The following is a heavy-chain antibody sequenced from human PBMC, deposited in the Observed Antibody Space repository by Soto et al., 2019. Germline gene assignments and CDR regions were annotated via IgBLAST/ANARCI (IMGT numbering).Heavy chain of an antibody. CDR1: GFTFDDYA. D-gene: IGHD4-17*01. CDR2: ISWNSGSI. V-gene: IGHV3-9*01. Sequence: GGSLRLSCAASGFTFDDYAMHWVRQAPGKGLEWVSGISWNSGSIGYADSVKGRFTISRDNAKNSLYLQMNSLRAEDTALYYCARRSYGDYEYYFDYWGQGTLVTVSS. CDR3: ARRSYGDYEYYFDY. J-gene: IGHJ4*02.